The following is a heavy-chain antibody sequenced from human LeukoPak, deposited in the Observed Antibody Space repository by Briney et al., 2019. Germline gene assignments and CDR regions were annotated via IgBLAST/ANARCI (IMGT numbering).Heavy chain of an antibody. Sequence: PGGSLRLSCAASGFTFDDYAMHWVRQAPGKGLEWVSGISWNSGSIGYADSVKGRFTISRDNAKNSLYLQMNSLRAEDTALYYCAKDMVVRGVSYGMDVWGQGTTATVSS. CDR2: ISWNSGSI. J-gene: IGHJ6*02. CDR1: GFTFDDYA. CDR3: AKDMVVRGVSYGMDV. D-gene: IGHD3-10*01. V-gene: IGHV3-9*01.